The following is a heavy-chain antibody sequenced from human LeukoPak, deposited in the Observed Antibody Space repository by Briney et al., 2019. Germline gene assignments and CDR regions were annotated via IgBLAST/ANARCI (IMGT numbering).Heavy chain of an antibody. Sequence: LSLTCTVSGGSISSSSYYWGWIRQPPGKGLEWVAVISYDGSNKYYADSVKGRFTISRDNSKNTLYLQMNSLRAEDTAVYYCAISGSYWAWAHWGQGTLVTISS. D-gene: IGHD1-26*01. J-gene: IGHJ4*02. CDR1: GGSISSSS. CDR2: ISYDGSNK. V-gene: IGHV3-30*03. CDR3: AISGSYWAWAH.